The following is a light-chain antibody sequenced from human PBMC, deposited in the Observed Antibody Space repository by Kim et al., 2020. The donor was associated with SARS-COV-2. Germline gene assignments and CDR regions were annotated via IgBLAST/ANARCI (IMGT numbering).Light chain of an antibody. CDR2: GAS. CDR1: QSVLNSSTNKNY. Sequence: DIVMTQSPASLTVSLGERATMNCKSSQSVLNSSTNKNYLACFQKKPGQPPNLLIYGASTRKSGVPDRFSASESGTDFTLTITSLQAEDVAVYYCQQCYSAPLTFGGGTKVDIK. J-gene: IGKJ4*01. CDR3: QQCYSAPLT. V-gene: IGKV4-1*01.